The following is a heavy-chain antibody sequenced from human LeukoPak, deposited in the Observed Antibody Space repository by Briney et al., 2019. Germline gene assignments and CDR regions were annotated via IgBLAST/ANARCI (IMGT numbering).Heavy chain of an antibody. CDR1: KFTFSNAW. V-gene: IGHV3-23*01. CDR3: ADDFWSDYYYMDV. J-gene: IGHJ6*03. D-gene: IGHD3-3*01. CDR2: ISGCGGST. Sequence: GGSLRLSCAASKFTFSNAWMNWVRQAPGKGLEWVSAISGCGGSTYYADSLKGRFTLPRDNPTNTLYIQMNSHIYDGAAVYYCADDFWSDYYYMDVWRKGTTVTVSS.